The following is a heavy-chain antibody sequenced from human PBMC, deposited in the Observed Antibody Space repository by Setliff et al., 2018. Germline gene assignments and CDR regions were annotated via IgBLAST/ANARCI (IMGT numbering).Heavy chain of an antibody. J-gene: IGHJ6*03. V-gene: IGHV4-61*09. CDR1: GGSISSGSYY. CDR2: IYTSGTT. CDR3: ARSNMGSYYDSGRYYYYYYMDV. D-gene: IGHD3-10*01. Sequence: PSETLSLTCSVSGGSISSGSYYWTWIRQPAGKGLEWIGHIYTSGTTKYNPSLKSRVTISVDASKNQFFLKLTSVTAADTAVYYCARSNMGSYYDSGRYYYYYYMDVWGKGTTVTVSS.